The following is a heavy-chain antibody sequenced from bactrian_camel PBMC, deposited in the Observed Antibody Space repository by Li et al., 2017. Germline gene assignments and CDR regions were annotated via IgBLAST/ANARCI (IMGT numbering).Heavy chain of an antibody. CDR3: AADRVELRTYCSGGYWLKAQDFAY. Sequence: HVQLVESGGGSVQAGGSLNLSCEASGVHRGCMGWFRQAAGQEREAVAAKFGVHGSAYYADSVKGRFTISQDKSKDTVYLQMDSLKPEDTAMYYCAADRVELRTYCSGGYWLKAQDFAYWGQGTQVTVS. CDR2: KFGVHGSA. D-gene: IGHD2*01. J-gene: IGHJ6*01. V-gene: IGHV3S63*01. CDR1: GVHRGC.